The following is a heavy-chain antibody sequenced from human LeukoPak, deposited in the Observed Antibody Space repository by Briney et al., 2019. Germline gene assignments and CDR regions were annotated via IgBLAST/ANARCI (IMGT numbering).Heavy chain of an antibody. V-gene: IGHV1-3*01. J-gene: IGHJ4*02. D-gene: IGHD3-10*01. CDR2: INAGNGNT. CDR1: GYTFTSYA. Sequence: ASVKVSCKASGYTFTSYAMHWVRQAPGQRLEWMGWINAGNGNTKYSQKFQGRVTITRDTSASTAYMELSSLRSEDTAVYYCARDLGPLNYYGSSSILGFDYWGQGTLVTVSS. CDR3: ARDLGPLNYYGSSSILGFDY.